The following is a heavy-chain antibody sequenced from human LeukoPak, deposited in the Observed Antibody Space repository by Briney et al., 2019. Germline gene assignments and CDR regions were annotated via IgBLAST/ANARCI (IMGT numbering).Heavy chain of an antibody. Sequence: SETLSLTCAVYGGSFSGYYWSWIRQPPGKGLEWIGEINHSGSTNYNPSLKSRVTISVDTSKNQFSLKLSSATAADTAVYYCARVPPLWGVAGFMDVWGKGTTVTISS. CDR2: INHSGST. D-gene: IGHD6-19*01. J-gene: IGHJ6*03. CDR1: GGSFSGYY. CDR3: ARVPPLWGVAGFMDV. V-gene: IGHV4-34*01.